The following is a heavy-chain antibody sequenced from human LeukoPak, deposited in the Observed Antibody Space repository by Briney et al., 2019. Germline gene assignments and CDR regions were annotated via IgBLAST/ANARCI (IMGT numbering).Heavy chain of an antibody. D-gene: IGHD6-6*01. CDR2: ISWNSGSI. J-gene: IGHJ4*02. CDR1: GFTFDDYA. Sequence: GGSLRLSCAASGFTFDDYAMHWVRQAPGKGLEWVSGISWNSGSIGYADSVKGRFTISRDNAKNSLYLQMNSLRAEDTALYYCAKDLYSSSRSPYFDYWGQGTLVTVSS. V-gene: IGHV3-9*01. CDR3: AKDLYSSSRSPYFDY.